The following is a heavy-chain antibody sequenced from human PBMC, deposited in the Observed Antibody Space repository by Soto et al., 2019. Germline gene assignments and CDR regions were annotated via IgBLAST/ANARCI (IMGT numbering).Heavy chain of an antibody. CDR3: ARDMDV. J-gene: IGHJ6*02. V-gene: IGHV3-7*01. CDR2: IKGDGSEK. CDR1: GFTLSNHW. Sequence: EVQPLESGGGLVQPGGSLRLSCAASGFTLSNHWMTWVRQAPGKGLEWVGNIKGDGSEKYYVDSVKGRFTISRDNAKNSLYLQMNSLRAEDTGLYYCARDMDVWGQGTTVTVSS.